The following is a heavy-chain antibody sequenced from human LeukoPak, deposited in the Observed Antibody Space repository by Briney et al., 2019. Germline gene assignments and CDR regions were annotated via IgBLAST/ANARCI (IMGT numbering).Heavy chain of an antibody. D-gene: IGHD3-22*01. V-gene: IGHV3-21*01. J-gene: IGHJ4*02. Sequence: PGGSLRLSCAASGFTFSSYSMNWVRQAPGKGLEWVSSISSSSSYIYYAVSVKGRFTISRDNAKNSLYPQMNSLRAEDTAVYYCASGDSSGYYYRFDYWGQGTLVTVSS. CDR3: ASGDSSGYYYRFDY. CDR1: GFTFSSYS. CDR2: ISSSSSYI.